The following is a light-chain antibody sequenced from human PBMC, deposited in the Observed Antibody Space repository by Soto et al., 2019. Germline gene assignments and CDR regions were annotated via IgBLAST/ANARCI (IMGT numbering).Light chain of an antibody. V-gene: IGLV2-8*01. J-gene: IGLJ1*01. CDR3: SSYAGSTYLPV. CDR1: RSDVGSYNY. Sequence: QSVLTQPPSASGSPGQSVTISCTGTRSDVGSYNYVSWYQQHPGKAPKLMIYEVSKRPSGVPDRFSGSKSGNTASLTVSGLQAEDEADYYCSSYAGSTYLPVFGTGTKV. CDR2: EVS.